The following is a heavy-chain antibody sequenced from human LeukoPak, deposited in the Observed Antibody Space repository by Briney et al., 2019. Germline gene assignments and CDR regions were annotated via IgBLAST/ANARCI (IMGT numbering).Heavy chain of an antibody. CDR3: ARWDPRILRDY. Sequence: SETLSLTCTVSGGSISSGSYYWSWIRQPAGKGLEWIGRIYTSGSTNYNPSLKSRVTISVDTSKNQFSLKLSSVTAADTAVYYCARWDPRILRDYWGQGTLVTVSS. J-gene: IGHJ4*02. CDR2: IYTSGST. D-gene: IGHD2-15*01. CDR1: GGSISSGSYY. V-gene: IGHV4-61*02.